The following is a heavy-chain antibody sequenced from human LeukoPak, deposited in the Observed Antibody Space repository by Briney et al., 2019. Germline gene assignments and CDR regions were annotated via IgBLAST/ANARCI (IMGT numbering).Heavy chain of an antibody. Sequence: PSGTLSLTCTVSGGSISSTGYYWGWIRQPPGKGLEWIGYINYSGNTYCNPSFKSRVIISVDTSKKQFFLKLNSVTAADTALYYCARHVAYSSRFDYWGQETLVTVSS. J-gene: IGHJ4*02. CDR1: GGSISSTGYY. D-gene: IGHD6-13*01. CDR2: INYSGNT. CDR3: ARHVAYSSRFDY. V-gene: IGHV4-39*01.